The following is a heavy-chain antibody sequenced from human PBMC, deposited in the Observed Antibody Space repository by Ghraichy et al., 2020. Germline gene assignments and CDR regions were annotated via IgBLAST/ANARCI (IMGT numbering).Heavy chain of an antibody. CDR1: GGSISSSNW. CDR3: ARAKNCSGGSCYGKTFDI. V-gene: IGHV4-4*02. J-gene: IGHJ3*02. D-gene: IGHD2-15*01. CDR2: IYHSGST. Sequence: SETLSLTCAVSGGSISSSNWWSWVRQPPGKGLEWIGEIYHSGSTNYNPSLKSRVTISVDKSKNQFSLKLSSVTAADTAVYYCARAKNCSGGSCYGKTFDIWGQGTMVTVSS.